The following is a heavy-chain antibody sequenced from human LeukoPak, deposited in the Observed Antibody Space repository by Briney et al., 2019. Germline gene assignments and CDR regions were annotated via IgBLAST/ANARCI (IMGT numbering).Heavy chain of an antibody. CDR1: RFTFSSYG. CDR2: IWYDGSNK. Sequence: PGGSLRLSCAASRFTFSSYGMHWVRQAPGKGLEGVAVIWYDGSNKYYADSVKGRFTISRDNSKNTLYLQMNSLRAEDTAVYYCARGGWDYYGSALFDYWGQGTLVTVSS. D-gene: IGHD3-10*01. J-gene: IGHJ4*02. CDR3: ARGGWDYYGSALFDY. V-gene: IGHV3-33*01.